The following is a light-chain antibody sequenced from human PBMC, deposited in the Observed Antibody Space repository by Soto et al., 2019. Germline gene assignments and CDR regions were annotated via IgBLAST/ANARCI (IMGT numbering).Light chain of an antibody. CDR2: EVS. J-gene: IGLJ1*01. V-gene: IGLV2-14*01. CDR3: SSYTSSSTLYV. CDR1: SSDVGANNA. Sequence: QSALTQPASESGSPGQSITISCTGTSSDVGANNAVSWYQQHPGKAPKLMIYEVSNRPSGVSNRFSGSKSGNTASLTISGLQAEDEADYYCSSYTSSSTLYVFGTGTKVTVL.